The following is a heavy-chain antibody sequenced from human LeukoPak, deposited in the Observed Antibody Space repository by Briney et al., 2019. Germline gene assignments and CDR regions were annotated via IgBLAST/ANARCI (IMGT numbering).Heavy chain of an antibody. D-gene: IGHD5-18*01. CDR1: EYSFTSYW. Sequence: GESLKISCKGSEYSFTSYWIGWSGQMPGKGLEWMGLIYPGDSDTRYNPSLQGQANISADKTISPAYLQWSSLKASNTAMYYCARRYFTAMADYGMDVWGQGTTVTVSS. J-gene: IGHJ6*02. V-gene: IGHV5-51*01. CDR2: IYPGDSDT. CDR3: ARRYFTAMADYGMDV.